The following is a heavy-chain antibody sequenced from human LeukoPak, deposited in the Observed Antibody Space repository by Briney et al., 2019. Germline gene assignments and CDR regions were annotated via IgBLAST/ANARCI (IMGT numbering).Heavy chain of an antibody. CDR3: ARDFNEPNDAFDI. D-gene: IGHD1-1*01. CDR1: GYTFTSYY. J-gene: IGHJ3*02. Sequence: ASVKVSCKASGYTFTSYYMHWVRQAPGQGLEWMGIINPSGGSTSYAQKFQGRVTMTRDTSTSTVYMELSSLRSEDTAVSYCARDFNEPNDAFDIWGQGTMVTVSS. V-gene: IGHV1-46*01. CDR2: INPSGGST.